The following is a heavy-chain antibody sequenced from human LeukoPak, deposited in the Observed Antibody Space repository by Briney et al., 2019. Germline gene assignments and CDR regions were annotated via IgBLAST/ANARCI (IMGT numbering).Heavy chain of an antibody. Sequence: ASVKVSCKASGYTFTSHYMHWVRQAPGQGLEWMGIINPSGGSTSYAQKFQGRVTITTDESTSTAYMELSSLRSEDTAVYYCARTGGCSSTSCSEFDPWGQGTLVTVSS. J-gene: IGHJ5*02. CDR3: ARTGGCSSTSCSEFDP. CDR1: GYTFTSHY. CDR2: INPSGGST. D-gene: IGHD2-2*01. V-gene: IGHV1-46*01.